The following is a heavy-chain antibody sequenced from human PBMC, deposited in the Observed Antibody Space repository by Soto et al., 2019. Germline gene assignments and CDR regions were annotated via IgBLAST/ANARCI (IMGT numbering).Heavy chain of an antibody. CDR1: GFTFISYA. D-gene: IGHD6-6*01. Sequence: AWGSLRLSCAASGFTFISYAIIFFRHSALKWLEWVSAISGSGGSTYYADSVKGRFTISRDNSKNTRYLQMNSLRAEDTAIYFCEKDYRSGCYSSSSSLGLDPWGQGTLVTVSS. CDR2: ISGSGGST. J-gene: IGHJ5*02. V-gene: IGHV3-23*01. CDR3: EKDYRSGCYSSSSSLGLDP.